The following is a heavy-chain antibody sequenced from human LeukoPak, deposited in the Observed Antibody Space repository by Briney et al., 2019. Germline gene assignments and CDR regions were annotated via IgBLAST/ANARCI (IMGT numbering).Heavy chain of an antibody. CDR2: INHSGST. J-gene: IGHJ4*02. CDR1: GGSFSGYY. D-gene: IGHD3-9*01. Sequence: KPSETLSLTCAVYGGSFSGYYWSWIRQPPGKGLEWIGEINHSGSTNYNPSLKSRVTISVDTSKNQFSLKLSSVTAADTAVYYCARGAYDILTGYYWAPFDYWGQGTLVTVSS. CDR3: ARGAYDILTGYYWAPFDY. V-gene: IGHV4-34*01.